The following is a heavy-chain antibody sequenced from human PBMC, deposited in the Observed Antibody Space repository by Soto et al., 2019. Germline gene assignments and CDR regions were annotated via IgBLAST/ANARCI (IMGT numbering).Heavy chain of an antibody. CDR3: ARSPLEYGGNSWYFDY. V-gene: IGHV1-69*13. CDR1: GGTFSSYA. CDR2: IIPIFGTA. J-gene: IGHJ4*02. Sequence: ASVKVSCKASGGTFSSYAISWVRQAPGQGLEWMGGIIPIFGTANYAQKFQGRVTITADESTSTAYMELSSLRSEDTAVYYCARSPLEYGGNSWYFDYCGQGPLVTVYS. D-gene: IGHD2-21*02.